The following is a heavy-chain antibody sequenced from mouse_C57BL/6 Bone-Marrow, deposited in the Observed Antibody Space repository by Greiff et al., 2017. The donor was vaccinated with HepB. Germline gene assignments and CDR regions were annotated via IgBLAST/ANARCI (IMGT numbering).Heavy chain of an antibody. D-gene: IGHD2-3*01. Sequence: VKLLESGPGLVQPSQSLSITCTVSGFSLTSYGVHWVRQSPGKGLEWLGVIWRGGSTDYNAAFMSRLSITKDNSKSQVFFKMNSLQADDTAIYYCAKKIYDGNAMDYWGQGTSVTVSS. CDR2: IWRGGST. J-gene: IGHJ4*01. CDR3: AKKIYDGNAMDY. CDR1: GFSLTSYG. V-gene: IGHV2-5*01.